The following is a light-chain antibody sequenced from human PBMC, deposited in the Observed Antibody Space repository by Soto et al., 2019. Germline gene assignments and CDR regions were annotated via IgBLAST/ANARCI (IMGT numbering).Light chain of an antibody. CDR2: DTS. CDR1: QFLSSY. J-gene: IGKJ5*01. Sequence: EVVLTQSPATLSLAPGERATLSCRASQFLSSYLAWYQQKPGQPPRLLIYDTSNRATGIPARFSGSGSGTDFTLTINNLDPEDFAVYYCQQRSNWPITFGQGTRLEIK. V-gene: IGKV3-11*01. CDR3: QQRSNWPIT.